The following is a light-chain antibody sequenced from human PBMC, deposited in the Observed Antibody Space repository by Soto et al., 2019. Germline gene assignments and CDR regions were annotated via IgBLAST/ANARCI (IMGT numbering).Light chain of an antibody. V-gene: IGKV3-11*01. Sequence: EIVLTQSPATLSLSPGERATLSCRASQSVGEYLGWYQQKPGQAPRLLIYDASQRATGVPARFSASGSGTDVTITISSLQTEDGTMYDGQQREDWPRAFGGGTKVDIK. CDR3: QQREDWPRA. CDR1: QSVGEY. J-gene: IGKJ4*01. CDR2: DAS.